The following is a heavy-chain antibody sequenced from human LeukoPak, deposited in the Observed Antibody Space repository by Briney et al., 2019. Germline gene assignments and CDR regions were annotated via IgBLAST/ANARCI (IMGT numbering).Heavy chain of an antibody. CDR3: ATWAFYHDLDV. V-gene: IGHV3-43*02. Sequence: GGSLRLSCSASGMNFERYAMQRVPERTGKGREGCGVISADDKADHADAVKGRFTVSRDNSTASLSLQMRSLRDEDTALYYCATWAFYHDLDVWGQGNTVIVSS. J-gene: IGHJ6*02. CDR2: ISADDKA. D-gene: IGHD1-26*01. CDR1: GMNFERYA.